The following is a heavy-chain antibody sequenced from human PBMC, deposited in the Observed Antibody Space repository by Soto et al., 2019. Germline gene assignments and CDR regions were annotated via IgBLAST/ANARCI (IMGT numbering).Heavy chain of an antibody. J-gene: IGHJ4*02. D-gene: IGHD3-9*01. Sequence: GGSLRLSCAASGFTFSSYGMHWVRQAPGKGLEWVAVIWYDGSNKYYADSVKGRFTISRDNSKNTLYLQMNSLRAEDTAVYYCARDYRVVDWYYFDYWGQGTLVTVSS. CDR3: ARDYRVVDWYYFDY. V-gene: IGHV3-33*01. CDR1: GFTFSSYG. CDR2: IWYDGSNK.